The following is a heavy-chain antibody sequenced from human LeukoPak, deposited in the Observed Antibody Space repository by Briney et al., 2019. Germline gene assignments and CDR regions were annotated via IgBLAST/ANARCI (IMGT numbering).Heavy chain of an antibody. CDR2: TYLSGNT. CDR1: GASINSYY. D-gene: IGHD1-26*01. V-gene: IGHV4-59*01. CDR3: AKDWELGS. Sequence: PSETLSLTCSVSGASINSYYWNWIRQPPGEGLEWIGNTYLSGNTNYNPSLKGRVTISLDTSKSQFSLKMSSVTAADTAVYYCAKDWELGSCGQGTLVTVSS. J-gene: IGHJ5*02.